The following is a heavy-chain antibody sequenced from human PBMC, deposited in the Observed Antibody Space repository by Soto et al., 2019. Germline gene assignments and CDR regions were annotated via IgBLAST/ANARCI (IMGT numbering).Heavy chain of an antibody. CDR2: INPSGGRT. D-gene: IGHD3-10*01. CDR3: ATELETYGSGFDP. CDR1: GYTFTSYY. V-gene: IGHV1-46*01. Sequence: ASVKVSCKASGYTFTSYYMHWVRQAPGQGLEWMGIINPSGGRTSYAQKIQGRVTMTKDTSTNTAYMELSSLRSEDTAVYYCATELETYGSGFDPWGQGTPVTVSS. J-gene: IGHJ5*02.